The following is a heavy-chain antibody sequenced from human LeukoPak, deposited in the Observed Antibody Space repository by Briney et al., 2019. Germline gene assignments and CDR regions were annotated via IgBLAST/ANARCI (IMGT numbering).Heavy chain of an antibody. CDR2: INHSGST. J-gene: IGHJ5*02. CDR1: GGSFSGYY. V-gene: IGHV4-34*01. CDR3: ARTEEAVADNWFDP. Sequence: PSETLSLTCAVYGGSFSGYYWTWIRQPPGKGLEWLGEINHSGSTNYNPSLKSRVTISVDTSKNQFSLKLSSVTAADTAVYYCARTEEAVADNWFDPWGQGTLVTVSS. D-gene: IGHD6-19*01.